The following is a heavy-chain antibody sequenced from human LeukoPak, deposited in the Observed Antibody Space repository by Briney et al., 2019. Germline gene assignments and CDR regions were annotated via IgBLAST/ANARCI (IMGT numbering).Heavy chain of an antibody. CDR3: ARGDIGIPVSQYYYCYGMDV. CDR2: IIPIFGTA. Sequence: SVKVSCKASGGTFSSYDISWVRQAPGQGLEWMGGIIPIFGTANYAQKFQGRVTITADKSTSTAYMKLSSLRSEDTAVYYCARGDIGIPVSQYYYCYGMDVWGKGTTVTVSS. V-gene: IGHV1-69*06. D-gene: IGHD2/OR15-2a*01. CDR1: GGTFSSYD. J-gene: IGHJ6*04.